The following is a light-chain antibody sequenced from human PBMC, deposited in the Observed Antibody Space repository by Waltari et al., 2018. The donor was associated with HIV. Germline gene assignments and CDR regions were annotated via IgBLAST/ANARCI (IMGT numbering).Light chain of an antibody. V-gene: IGLV1-44*01. J-gene: IGLJ2*01. Sequence: QPLLTQSPSASGTPGQRVNISCFGTSSNIASRSVNWYQHFPGTPPKLLIFSNTERPSGVPDRFSGSKSGTSASLAITGLHSQDEADYYCSVWDVTLNGLVFGGGTRLSVL. CDR2: SNT. CDR3: SVWDVTLNGLV. CDR1: SSNIASRS.